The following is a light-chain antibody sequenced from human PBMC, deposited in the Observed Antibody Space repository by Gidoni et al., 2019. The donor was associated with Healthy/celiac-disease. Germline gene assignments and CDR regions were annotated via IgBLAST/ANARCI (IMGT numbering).Light chain of an antibody. CDR1: SSNIGSNY. CDR2: SNN. Sequence: QSVLPQPPSASGPPGQGVTISCSGSSSNIGSNYVYWYQQLPGTAPKLLIYSNNQRPSGVPDRFSGSKSGTSASLAISGLRSEDEADYYCAAWDDSLSAWVFGGGTKLTVL. V-gene: IGLV1-47*02. J-gene: IGLJ3*02. CDR3: AAWDDSLSAWV.